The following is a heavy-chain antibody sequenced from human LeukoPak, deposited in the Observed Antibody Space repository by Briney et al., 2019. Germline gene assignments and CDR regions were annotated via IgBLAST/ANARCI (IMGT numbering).Heavy chain of an antibody. V-gene: IGHV4-59*01. D-gene: IGHD6-13*01. CDR3: ASSIAAAGPRMGYFDY. CDR2: IYYSGST. J-gene: IGHJ4*02. CDR1: SGSISSYY. Sequence: SETLSLTCTVSSGSISSYYWSWIRQPPGKGLEWIGYIYYSGSTNYNPSLKSRVTISVDTSKNQFSLKLSSVTAADTAVYYCASSIAAAGPRMGYFDYWGQGTLVTVSS.